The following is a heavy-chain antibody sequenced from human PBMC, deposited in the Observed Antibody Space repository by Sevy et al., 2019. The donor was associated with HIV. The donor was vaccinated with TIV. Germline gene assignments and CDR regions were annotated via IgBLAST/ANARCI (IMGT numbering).Heavy chain of an antibody. J-gene: IGHJ4*02. CDR2: INSKGDTT. D-gene: IGHD3-3*01. Sequence: GGSLRLSCSASGFTFRTYAMHWVRQAPGKGLEYVSVINSKGDTTYYADSVKGRFTLSRDNSKSTLYLQMSSLRTEDTAVYYCVKVVDFWSGDNFDYWGQGTLVTVSS. CDR1: GFTFRTYA. V-gene: IGHV3-64D*06. CDR3: VKVVDFWSGDNFDY.